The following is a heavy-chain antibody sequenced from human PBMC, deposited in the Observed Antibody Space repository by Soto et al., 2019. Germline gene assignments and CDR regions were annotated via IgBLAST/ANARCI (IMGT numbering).Heavy chain of an antibody. Sequence: SETLSLTCTVSGGSISGSYWSWIRQPPGKGLEWIGYVYYSGSTSYNPSLKSRVTISVDTSKNQFSLKLSSVTAADTALYYCARTNNNYYFDYWGQGTLVTVSS. CDR1: GGSISGSY. CDR3: ARTNNNYYFDY. J-gene: IGHJ4*02. V-gene: IGHV4-59*01. D-gene: IGHD1-1*01. CDR2: VYYSGST.